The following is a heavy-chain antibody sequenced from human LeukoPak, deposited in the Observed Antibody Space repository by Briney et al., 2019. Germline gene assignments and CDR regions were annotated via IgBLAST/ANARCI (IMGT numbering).Heavy chain of an antibody. J-gene: IGHJ5*02. CDR1: GGSIRSNNW. CDR2: IYHSGST. Sequence: SETLSLTCAVSGGSIRSNNWWSWVRPPPGKGLEWIGEIYHSGSTNYNPSLRSRITISVDKSKNHFSLKLNSVTAADTAVYYCARGGVGSVSCSPWLDPWGQGTLVTVSS. D-gene: IGHD3-10*01. V-gene: IGHV4-4*02. CDR3: ARGGVGSVSCSPWLDP.